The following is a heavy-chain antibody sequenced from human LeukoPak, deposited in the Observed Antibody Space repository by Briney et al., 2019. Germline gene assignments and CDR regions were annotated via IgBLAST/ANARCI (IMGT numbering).Heavy chain of an antibody. D-gene: IGHD3-22*01. CDR3: ARGSLPYYYDSSGYYYNAFDI. CDR2: INSDGSST. Sequence: GGSLRLSCAASGFTFSSYWMHWVRQAPGKGLVWVSRINSDGSSTSYADSVKGRFTISRDNAKNTLYLQMNSLRAEDTAVYYCARGSLPYYYDSSGYYYNAFDIWGQGTMVTVSS. CDR1: GFTFSSYW. V-gene: IGHV3-74*01. J-gene: IGHJ3*02.